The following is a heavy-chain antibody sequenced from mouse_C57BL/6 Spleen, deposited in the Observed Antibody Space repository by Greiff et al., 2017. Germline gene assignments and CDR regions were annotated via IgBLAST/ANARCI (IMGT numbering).Heavy chain of an antibody. Sequence: DVHLVESGGDLVKPGGSLKLSCAASGFTFSSYGMSWVRQTPDKRLEWVATISSGGSYTYYPDSVKGRFTISRDNAKNTLYLQMSSLKSEDTAMYYCARDYYGSKNFDVWGTGTTVTVSS. CDR3: ARDYYGSKNFDV. CDR1: GFTFSSYG. J-gene: IGHJ1*03. D-gene: IGHD1-1*01. V-gene: IGHV5-6*01. CDR2: ISSGGSYT.